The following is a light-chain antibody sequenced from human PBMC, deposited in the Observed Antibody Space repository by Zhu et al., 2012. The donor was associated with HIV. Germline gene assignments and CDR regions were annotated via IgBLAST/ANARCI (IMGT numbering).Light chain of an antibody. Sequence: EIVLTQSPATLSLSPGERATLSCRASQSVSSYLAWYQQKPGQAPRLLIYGASSRATGITDKFTGSGSGTDFSLTIRRLDPEDFAVYYCQQYDTAPWTFGQGTKVEIK. CDR2: GAS. J-gene: IGKJ1*01. V-gene: IGKV3-20*01. CDR1: QSVSSY. CDR3: QQYDTAPWT.